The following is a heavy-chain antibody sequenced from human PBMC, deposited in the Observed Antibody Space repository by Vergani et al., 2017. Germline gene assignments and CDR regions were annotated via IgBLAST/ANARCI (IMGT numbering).Heavy chain of an antibody. CDR1: GFTFSSYA. V-gene: IGHV3-23*01. CDR2: ISGNGGST. CDR3: AKWRSMIVVVDDAFDI. J-gene: IGHJ3*02. Sequence: EVQLLESGGGLVQPGGSLRLSCAASGFTFSSYAMSWVRQAPGKGLEWVSAISGNGGSTYYADSVKGRFTISRDNSKNTLYLQMNSLRAEDTAVYYCAKWRSMIVVVDDAFDIWGQGTMVTVSS. D-gene: IGHD3-22*01.